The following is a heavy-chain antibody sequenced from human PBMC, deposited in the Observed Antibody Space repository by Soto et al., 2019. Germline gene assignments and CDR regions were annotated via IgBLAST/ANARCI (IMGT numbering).Heavy chain of an antibody. Sequence: GGSLRLSCATSGLTFSNYAMSWVRQAPGGGLEWVSSMSGSSSTTYYADSVRGRFTISRDRSKNTLYLQMSSLRAEDTALYYCAKNQERELPRVIDFWGQGTRVTV. V-gene: IGHV3-23*01. CDR3: AKNQERELPRVIDF. CDR2: MSGSSSTT. CDR1: GLTFSNYA. J-gene: IGHJ4*02. D-gene: IGHD1-7*01.